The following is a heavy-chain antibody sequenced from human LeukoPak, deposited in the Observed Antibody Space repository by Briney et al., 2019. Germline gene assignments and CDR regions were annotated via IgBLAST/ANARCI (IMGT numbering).Heavy chain of an antibody. D-gene: IGHD3-10*01. V-gene: IGHV4-59*10. J-gene: IGHJ2*01. CDR1: GFTFSNAW. CDR3: ARVPFYGSGTTPRGWYFDL. CDR2: IYTSGST. Sequence: GSLRLSCAASGFTFSNAWMSWVRQAPGKGLEWVGRIYTSGSTNYNPSLKSRVTMSVDTSKNQFSLKLSSVTAADTAVYYCARVPFYGSGTTPRGWYFDLWGRGTLVTVSS.